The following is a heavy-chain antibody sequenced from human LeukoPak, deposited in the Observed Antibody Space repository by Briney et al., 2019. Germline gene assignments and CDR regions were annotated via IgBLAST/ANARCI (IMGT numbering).Heavy chain of an antibody. CDR3: AKTTSFDY. CDR1: GFTFDTYA. Sequence: GGSLRLSCAASGFTFDTYAMSWVRQAPGKGLECVSTISDNGGSTYYADSVKGRFTISRDNSKNTLYLQMNSLRAEDTAIYYCAKTTSFDYWGQGTLVTVS. D-gene: IGHD1-1*01. V-gene: IGHV3-23*01. CDR2: ISDNGGST. J-gene: IGHJ4*02.